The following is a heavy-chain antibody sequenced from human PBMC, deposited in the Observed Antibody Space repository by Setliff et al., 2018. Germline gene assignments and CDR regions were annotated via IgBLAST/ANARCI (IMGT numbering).Heavy chain of an antibody. CDR2: ISAYNGNT. D-gene: IGHD3-16*01. J-gene: IGHJ6*02. CDR1: GYTFTSYG. Sequence: ASVKVSCKASGYTFTSYGISWVRQAPGQGLEWMGWISAYNGNTNYAQKLQGRVTMTTDTSTSTAYMELRSLRSEDTAVYYCASPDYQYYYYYGMDVWGQGTTVT. CDR3: ASPDYQYYYYYGMDV. V-gene: IGHV1-18*01.